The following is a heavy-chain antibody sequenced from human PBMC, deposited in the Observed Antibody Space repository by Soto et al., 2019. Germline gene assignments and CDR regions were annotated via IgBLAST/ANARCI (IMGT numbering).Heavy chain of an antibody. Sequence: GGSLRLSCAASGFKFSNYAMSWVHQAPGKGLEWVSLISATGGGTYYADSVKGRFTISRDNSHNTLYLQVHSLTAEDTAVYYCAKDRRAGGNSAFYFDFWGQGAQVTVSS. V-gene: IGHV3-23*01. D-gene: IGHD3-16*01. CDR2: ISATGGGT. J-gene: IGHJ4*02. CDR1: GFKFSNYA. CDR3: AKDRRAGGNSAFYFDF.